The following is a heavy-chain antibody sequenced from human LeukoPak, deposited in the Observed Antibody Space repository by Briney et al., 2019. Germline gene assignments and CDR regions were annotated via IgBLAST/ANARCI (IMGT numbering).Heavy chain of an antibody. CDR1: GGSISSGGYY. Sequence: SETLSLTCTVSGGSISSGGYYWRWIRQHPGKGLEWIGYIYYSGSTYYNPSLKSRVTISVDTSKNQFSLKLSSVTAADTAVYYCASSRGYSYGHPPPLYWGQGTLVTVSS. CDR3: ASSRGYSYGHPPPLY. CDR2: IYYSGST. V-gene: IGHV4-31*03. D-gene: IGHD5-18*01. J-gene: IGHJ4*02.